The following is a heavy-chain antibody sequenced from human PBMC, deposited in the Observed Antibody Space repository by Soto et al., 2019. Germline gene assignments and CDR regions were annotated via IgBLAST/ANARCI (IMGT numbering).Heavy chain of an antibody. V-gene: IGHV5-10-1*01. CDR1: GYNFTSYW. CDR3: AGPQGGTYCSDNSCHVPDWNFDL. Sequence: GESLKISCTGSGYNFTSYWINWVRQMPGKGLEWLGRIDPSDSYTNYSPTFQGHVTISVDKSISTAYLQWSSLKASDTAIYYCAGPQGGTYCSDNSCHVPDWNFDLWGRGTLVTVSS. J-gene: IGHJ2*01. D-gene: IGHD2-2*01. CDR2: IDPSDSYT.